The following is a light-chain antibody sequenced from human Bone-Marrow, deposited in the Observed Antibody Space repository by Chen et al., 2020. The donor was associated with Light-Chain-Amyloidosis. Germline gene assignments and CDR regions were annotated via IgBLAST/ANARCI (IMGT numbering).Light chain of an antibody. CDR2: DDS. CDR3: QVWDRSSDRPV. V-gene: IGLV3-21*02. J-gene: IGLJ3*02. CDR1: NIGSKS. Sequence: SYVLTQPSSLSVAPGPTATVAGGGNNIGSKSVHWYQQPPGQAPLLVVYDDSDRPSGIPERLSGSNSGNTATLTISRVGAGDEADYYCQVWDRSSDRPVFGGGTKLTVL.